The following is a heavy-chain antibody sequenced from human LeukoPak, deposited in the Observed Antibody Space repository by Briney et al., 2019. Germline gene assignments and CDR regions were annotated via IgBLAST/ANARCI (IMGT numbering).Heavy chain of an antibody. V-gene: IGHV4-34*01. CDR1: GGSFSGYY. Sequence: SSETLSLTCAVYGGSFSGYYWSWIRQPPGKGLEWIGEINHSGSTNYNPSLKSRVTISVDTSKNQFSLKLSSVTAADTAVYYFARGFKGVFYYYYYMDVWGKGTTVTVSS. CDR3: ARGFKGVFYYYYYMDV. CDR2: INHSGST. J-gene: IGHJ6*03. D-gene: IGHD3-16*01.